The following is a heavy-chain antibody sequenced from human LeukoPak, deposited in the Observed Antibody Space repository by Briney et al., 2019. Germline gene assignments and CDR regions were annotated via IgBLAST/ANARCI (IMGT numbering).Heavy chain of an antibody. CDR1: GLTFSTYA. CDR2: ISGSGANT. CDR3: AKVSSSDPDYFDY. J-gene: IGHJ4*02. V-gene: IGHV3-23*01. D-gene: IGHD6-25*01. Sequence: GGSLRLSCAASGLTFSTYAMTWVRQAPGKGLEWVSGISGSGANTFYADSVKGRFTISRDNSKSTLYLQMNALRADDTAVYYCAKVSSSDPDYFDYWGQGTLVTVSS.